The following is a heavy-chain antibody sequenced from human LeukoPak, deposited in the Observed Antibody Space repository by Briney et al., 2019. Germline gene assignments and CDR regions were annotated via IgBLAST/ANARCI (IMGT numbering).Heavy chain of an antibody. V-gene: IGHV1-2*02. CDR1: GYTFTGYY. CDR2: INPNSGGT. CDR3: ARDLIADNWFDP. Sequence: ASVKVSCKASGYTFTGYYMHWVRQAPGQGLEWMEWINPNSGGTNYAQKFQGRVTMTRDTSISTAYMELSRLRSDDTAVYYCARDLIADNWFDPWGQGTLVTVSS. D-gene: IGHD6-13*01. J-gene: IGHJ5*02.